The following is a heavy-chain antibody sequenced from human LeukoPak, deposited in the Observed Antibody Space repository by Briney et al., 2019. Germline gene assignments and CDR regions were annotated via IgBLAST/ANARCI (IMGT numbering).Heavy chain of an antibody. CDR1: GYSFTSYW. V-gene: IGHV5-51*01. J-gene: IGHJ4*02. CDR2: IYPGDSDT. Sequence: GESLKISCKGSGYSFTSYWIGWVRQMPGKGREWMGIIYPGDSDTRYSPSFQGQVTISADKSISTAYLQWSSLKASDTAMYYCARSSPHCSSTSCPFDYWGQGTLVTVSS. CDR3: ARSSPHCSSTSCPFDY. D-gene: IGHD2-2*01.